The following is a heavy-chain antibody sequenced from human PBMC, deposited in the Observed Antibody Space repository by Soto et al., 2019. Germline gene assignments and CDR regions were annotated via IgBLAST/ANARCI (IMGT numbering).Heavy chain of an antibody. J-gene: IGHJ4*02. CDR3: VRGPFCGSHCHLAS. V-gene: IGHV4-4*07. CDR2: IRPGGNT. D-gene: IGHD2-21*02. Sequence: PSETLSLTCTAYGGSVSGHYWSWVRQPPGKGLEWIGRIRPGGNTNYSPSLTSRGTMSVDTSRNQCSLKLTSVTAAATAVYYCVRGPFCGSHCHLASWGKGALVTVSS. CDR1: GGSVSGHY.